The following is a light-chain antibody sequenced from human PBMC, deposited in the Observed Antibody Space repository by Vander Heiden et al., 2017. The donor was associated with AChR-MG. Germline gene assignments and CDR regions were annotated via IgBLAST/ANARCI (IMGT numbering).Light chain of an antibody. CDR3: QQRRNWPLYT. J-gene: IGKJ2*01. CDR2: DAA. V-gene: IGKV3-11*01. CDR1: QSVSSY. Sequence: EIVLTQSPATLSLSPGARATLSCRASQSVSSYLAWYQQQPGQAPRLLIYDAANRATGIPARFSGSGSGTDFTLTISSLEPEDYAVDYCQQRRNWPLYTFGQGTKLEIK.